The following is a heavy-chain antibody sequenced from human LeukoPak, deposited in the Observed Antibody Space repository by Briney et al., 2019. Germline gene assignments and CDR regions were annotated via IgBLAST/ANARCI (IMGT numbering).Heavy chain of an antibody. CDR2: IYPGDSDT. Sequence: KLGESLKISCKGSGYSFTNYWIGWVRQMPGKGLEWMGIIYPGDSDTRYSPSFQGQVTISADKSISTAYLQWSSLKASDTAMYYCARRPYCGGDCYTNNWFDPWGQGTLVTVSS. V-gene: IGHV5-51*01. J-gene: IGHJ5*02. D-gene: IGHD2-21*01. CDR3: ARRPYCGGDCYTNNWFDP. CDR1: GYSFTNYW.